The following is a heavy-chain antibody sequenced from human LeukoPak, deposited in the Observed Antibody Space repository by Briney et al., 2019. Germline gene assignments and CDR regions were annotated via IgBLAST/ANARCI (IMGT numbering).Heavy chain of an antibody. J-gene: IGHJ5*02. CDR1: GGSITSGGYY. CDR2: IYYSGST. CDR3: ARDSGDWFDP. Sequence: SSETLSLTCTDSGGSITSGGYYCSWIRQHPGKGLEWIGYIYYSGSTYYNLSLKSRVTIPVDTSKNQFSLKLTSVTAADTAVYYCARDSGDWFDPWGQGTLVTVSS. V-gene: IGHV4-31*03.